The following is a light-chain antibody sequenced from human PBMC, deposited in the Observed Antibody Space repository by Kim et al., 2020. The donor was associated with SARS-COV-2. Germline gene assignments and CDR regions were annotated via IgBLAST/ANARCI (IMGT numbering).Light chain of an antibody. Sequence: DIQMTQSPSSLSASVGDRVTITCQASQDISNYLNWYQQKPGKAPKLLIYDASNLETGVPSRFSGGGSGTDFTFTISSLQPEDIATYYCQQYDNLPSSFGQGTRLEIK. CDR1: QDISNY. J-gene: IGKJ5*01. V-gene: IGKV1-33*01. CDR2: DAS. CDR3: QQYDNLPSS.